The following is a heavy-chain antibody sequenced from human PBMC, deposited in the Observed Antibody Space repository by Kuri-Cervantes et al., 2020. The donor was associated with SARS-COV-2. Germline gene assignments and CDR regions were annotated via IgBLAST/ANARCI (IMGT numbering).Heavy chain of an antibody. D-gene: IGHD3-10*01. CDR1: GGTFSSYA. CDR2: IIPIFGTA. Sequence: SVKVSCKASGGTFSSYAISWVRQAPGQGLEWMGGIIPIFGTANYAQKFQGRVTITADESTSTANMELSSLRSEGTAVYYCARSNYGSGSPYRPGAYYYYMDVWGKGTTVTVSS. J-gene: IGHJ6*03. CDR3: ARSNYGSGSPYRPGAYYYYMDV. V-gene: IGHV1-69*13.